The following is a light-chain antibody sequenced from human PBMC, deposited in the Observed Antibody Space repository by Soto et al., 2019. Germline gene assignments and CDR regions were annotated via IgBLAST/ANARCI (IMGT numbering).Light chain of an antibody. CDR3: CSYAGSYTWV. Sequence: QSVLTQPPSASGSPGQSVTISCTGTSSDVGGYNYVSWFQQHPGKAPKVIIYGVANRPSGVPDRFSGTKSGNTASLTISGLQAEDEADYYCCSYAGSYTWVFGSGTKVTVL. CDR2: GVA. CDR1: SSDVGGYNY. J-gene: IGLJ1*01. V-gene: IGLV2-8*01.